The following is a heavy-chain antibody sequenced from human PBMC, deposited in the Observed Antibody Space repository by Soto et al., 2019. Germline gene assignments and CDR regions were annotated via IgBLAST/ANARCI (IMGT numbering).Heavy chain of an antibody. CDR1: GYSFTSYW. Sequence: GESLKISCKGSGYSFTSYWISWVRQMPGKGLEWMGSIDPSDSYTNYSPSFQGHVTISADKSISTAYLQWSSLKASDTAMYYCASPSLSNLRYFDWLSPDYYGMDVWGQGTTVTVSS. V-gene: IGHV5-10-1*01. D-gene: IGHD3-9*01. CDR2: IDPSDSYT. CDR3: ASPSLSNLRYFDWLSPDYYGMDV. J-gene: IGHJ6*02.